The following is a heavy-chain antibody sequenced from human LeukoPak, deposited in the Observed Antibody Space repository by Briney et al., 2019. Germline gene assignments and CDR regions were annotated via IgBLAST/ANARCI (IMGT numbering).Heavy chain of an antibody. CDR1: GFTFDDYA. Sequence: PGGSLRLSCAASGFTFDDYAMHCVRQAPGNGLEWVSLISGDGGSTYYADSVKGRFTISRDNSKNSLYLQMNSLRTEDTALYYCAKDYYEGFDPWGQGTLVTVSS. J-gene: IGHJ5*02. CDR3: AKDYYEGFDP. D-gene: IGHD3-22*01. V-gene: IGHV3-43*02. CDR2: ISGDGGST.